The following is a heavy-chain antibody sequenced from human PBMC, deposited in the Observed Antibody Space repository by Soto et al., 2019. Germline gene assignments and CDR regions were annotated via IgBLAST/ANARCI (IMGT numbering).Heavy chain of an antibody. D-gene: IGHD3-9*01. J-gene: IGHJ4*02. Sequence: GGSLRLSCVASIMTFSTHAMTWVRQAPGKGPEWVASITGGGANTHYAASARGRFTISRDNSKNTLYLQMNSLRAEDTAIYYCARDKDWAFDYWGQGTLVTVSS. CDR1: IMTFSTHA. V-gene: IGHV3-23*01. CDR2: ITGGGANT. CDR3: ARDKDWAFDY.